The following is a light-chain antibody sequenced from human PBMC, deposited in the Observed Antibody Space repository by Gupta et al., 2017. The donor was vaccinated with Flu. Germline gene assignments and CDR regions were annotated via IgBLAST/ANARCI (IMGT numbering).Light chain of an antibody. CDR2: DAS. CDR1: QNVAES. CDR3: LQRSSWPRFA. J-gene: IGKJ3*01. V-gene: IGKV3-11*01. Sequence: ERATVSCRTSQNVAESLAWYQQKPGQPPRLLIYDASKRATCIPARFSGSGSGTEFTLTISILEPEDFAVYFCLQRSSWPRFAFGPGTKVDIK.